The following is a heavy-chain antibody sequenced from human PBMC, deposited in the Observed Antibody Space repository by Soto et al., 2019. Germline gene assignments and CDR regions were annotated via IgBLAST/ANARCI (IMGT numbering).Heavy chain of an antibody. J-gene: IGHJ6*02. D-gene: IGHD4-4*01. CDR3: GRDAVTKRDFYYYGMDV. CDR1: GGSINNSGYY. V-gene: IGHV4-31*03. CDR2: ISYSGST. Sequence: QVQLQESGPGLVKPSQTLSLTCTVSGGSINNSGYYWSWIRQHPEKGLEWIGYISYSGSTDYAPSLKSSVTMSVDTSKNQFSLNLTSVTAADTAVYYCGRDAVTKRDFYYYGMDVWGRGTTVTVSS.